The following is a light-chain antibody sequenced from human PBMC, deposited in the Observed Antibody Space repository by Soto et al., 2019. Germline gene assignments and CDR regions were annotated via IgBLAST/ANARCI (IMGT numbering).Light chain of an antibody. V-gene: IGLV2-8*01. CDR2: EVS. CDR3: SSYATSNPYV. J-gene: IGLJ1*01. Sequence: HSVLTQPPSASGSPGQSVTISCTGTSSDVGGYNYVSWYQQHPGKAPKLMIYEVSKRPSAVPDRFSGSKSGNTASLTVSRLQAEDEADYYCSSYATSNPYVFGTGT. CDR1: SSDVGGYNY.